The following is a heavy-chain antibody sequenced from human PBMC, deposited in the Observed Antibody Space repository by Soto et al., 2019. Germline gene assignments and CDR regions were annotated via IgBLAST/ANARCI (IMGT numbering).Heavy chain of an antibody. CDR2: TDYSRPT. Sequence: QLQLQESGPGMVNPSETLSLTCTVSGGSIDNIPYYWGWIRQSPGRGLEWIGSTDYSRPTYYNPSLKSRVSISLDTSKNQFSLKLTSVTAADTAVYYCVSRQREEICSTNSCYFTHWGRGTLVTVSS. V-gene: IGHV4-39*01. D-gene: IGHD2-2*01. CDR1: GGSIDNIPYY. CDR3: VSRQREEICSTNSCYFTH. J-gene: IGHJ4*02.